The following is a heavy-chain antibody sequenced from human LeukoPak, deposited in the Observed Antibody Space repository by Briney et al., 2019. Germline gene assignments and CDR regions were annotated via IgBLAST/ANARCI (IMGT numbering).Heavy chain of an antibody. J-gene: IGHJ6*03. Sequence: ASVKVSCKASGGTFSSYAISWVRQAPGQGLEWMGGIIPIFGTANYAQKFQGRVTITADKSTSTAYMELSSLRSEDTAVYYCARDTDSSSQHPQHPEYYYYYMDVWGKGTTVTVPS. CDR3: ARDTDSSSQHPQHPEYYYYYMDV. CDR1: GGTFSSYA. V-gene: IGHV1-69*06. D-gene: IGHD6-6*01. CDR2: IIPIFGTA.